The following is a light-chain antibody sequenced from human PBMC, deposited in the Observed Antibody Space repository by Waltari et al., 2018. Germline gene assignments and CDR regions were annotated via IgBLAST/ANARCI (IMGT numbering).Light chain of an antibody. V-gene: IGLV7-43*01. CDR2: STN. J-gene: IGLJ3*02. Sequence: QTVVTQEPSLTVSPGGTVTLTCSSRAWVVPRGHHAHWLQQRTVQPPSLLIFSTNDNHPSTPARFSGSLLGGKAALTLSEVQSEDEADYYCLLFFDNSRVFGGGTKLTVL. CDR3: LLFFDNSRV. CDR1: AWVVPRGHH.